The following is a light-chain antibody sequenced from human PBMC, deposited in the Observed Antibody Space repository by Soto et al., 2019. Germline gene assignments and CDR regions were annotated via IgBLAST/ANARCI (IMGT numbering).Light chain of an antibody. CDR1: SSDVGAHNF. CDR3: NSYTNTAARV. Sequence: QSALTQPASVSGSPGQSITISSTGTSSDVGAHNFVSWYQQHPGKAPKLMIYEVSNRPSGVSDRFSGSKSGNTASLTISGLQAEDEADYYCNSYTNTAARVFGTGTKVTVL. V-gene: IGLV2-14*01. CDR2: EVS. J-gene: IGLJ1*01.